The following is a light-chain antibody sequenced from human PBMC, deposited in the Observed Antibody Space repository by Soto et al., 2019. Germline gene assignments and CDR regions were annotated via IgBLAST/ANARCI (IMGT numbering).Light chain of an antibody. CDR1: QNVDSNY. J-gene: IGKJ1*01. CDR3: QQYGSLSWT. V-gene: IGKV3-20*01. CDR2: GAS. Sequence: EIVMTQSPATLSLSPGERATLSCSASQNVDSNYLAWYQQKPGQAPRIIIFGASGRATGIPDRFSGSGSGTDFTLTISRLEPEDFAVYYCQQYGSLSWTFGQGTKVDI.